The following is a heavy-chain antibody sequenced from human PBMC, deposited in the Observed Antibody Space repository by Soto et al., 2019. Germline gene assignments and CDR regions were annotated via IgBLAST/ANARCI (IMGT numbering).Heavy chain of an antibody. CDR3: VRELLIGTYSEHIPY. D-gene: IGHD1-26*01. V-gene: IGHV3-33*01. J-gene: IGHJ1*01. CDR1: GFTFSRHA. CDR2: IWYDGSQI. Sequence: QVPLVESGGGVVQPGRSLRLSCAASGFTFSRHAMHWVRQAPGKGLEWVSLIWYDGSQISYADSVKGRFTISRVTSKNTLYMQMNSLSAQYMGVYYCVRELLIGTYSEHIPYWGQGTLVTVPS.